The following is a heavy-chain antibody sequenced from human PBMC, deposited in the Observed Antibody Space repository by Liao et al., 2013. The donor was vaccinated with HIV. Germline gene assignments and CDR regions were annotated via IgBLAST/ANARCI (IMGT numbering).Heavy chain of an antibody. J-gene: IGHJ6*03. CDR3: ARGAYGAASSYYYYYMDV. V-gene: IGHV4-34*01. CDR2: INHSGST. CDR1: GESFSGYY. D-gene: IGHD4-17*01. Sequence: QVQLQQWGAGLLKPSETLSLTCAVYGESFSGYYWSWIRQPPGKGLEWIGEINHSGSTNYNPSLKSRVTISVDTSKNQFSLKLSSITAADTAVFYCARGAYGAASSYYYYYMDVWGKGTTVTVSS.